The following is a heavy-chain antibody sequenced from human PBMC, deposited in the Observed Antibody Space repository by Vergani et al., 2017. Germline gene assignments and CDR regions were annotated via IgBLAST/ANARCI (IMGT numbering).Heavy chain of an antibody. Sequence: QVQLQESGPGLVKPSETLSLTCTFSGGSVSSGSYYWSWIRQPAGKGLEWIGYIYYSGSTNYNPSLKSRVTISVDTSKNQFSLKLSSVTAADTAVYYCARVYGSGSFDYWGQGTLVTVSS. CDR1: GGSVSSGSYY. CDR2: IYYSGST. J-gene: IGHJ4*02. V-gene: IGHV4-61*10. D-gene: IGHD3-10*01. CDR3: ARVYGSGSFDY.